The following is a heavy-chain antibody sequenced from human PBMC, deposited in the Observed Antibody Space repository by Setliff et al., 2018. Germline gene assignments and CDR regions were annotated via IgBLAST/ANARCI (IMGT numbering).Heavy chain of an antibody. Sequence: SETLSLTCAVYGGSFSGYYWNWIRQPPGKGLEWIGYIYYSGSTYYNPSLKSRVTISVDTSKNQFSLKLSSVTAADTAVYYCARVARVEMATITSFDYWGQGTLVTVSS. V-gene: IGHV4-34*09. CDR3: ARVARVEMATITSFDY. J-gene: IGHJ4*02. CDR1: GGSFSGYY. CDR2: IYYSGST. D-gene: IGHD5-12*01.